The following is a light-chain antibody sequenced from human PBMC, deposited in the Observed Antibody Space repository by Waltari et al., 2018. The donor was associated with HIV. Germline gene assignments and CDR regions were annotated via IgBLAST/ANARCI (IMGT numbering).Light chain of an antibody. V-gene: IGKV1-5*03. CDR2: KSS. CDR1: QSIGPY. J-gene: IGKJ1*01. Sequence: DIHMTQSPSTLAASVGDRVTITCRASQSIGPYLAWYQQKPGKAPKLLIYKSSNLESGVPSRFSGSGSDTEFSLTISSLQPDDFATYYCQQYNSDSRTFGRGTKVEIK. CDR3: QQYNSDSRT.